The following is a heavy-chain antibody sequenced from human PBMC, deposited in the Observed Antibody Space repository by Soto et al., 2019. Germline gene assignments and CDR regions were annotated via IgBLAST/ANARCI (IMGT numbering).Heavy chain of an antibody. D-gene: IGHD2-8*01. J-gene: IGHJ6*02. Sequence: GGSLRLSCVASGFTFSSYGMHWVRQAPGKGLEWVAVMSYDGSHEYYADSVKGRFTISRDNSKTILYLQMNSLRLEDTAVYYCAKGSVLRVVEAPLAILGGVNVWGQGAMVTVSS. V-gene: IGHV3-33*06. CDR2: MSYDGSHE. CDR3: AKGSVLRVVEAPLAILGGVNV. CDR1: GFTFSSYG.